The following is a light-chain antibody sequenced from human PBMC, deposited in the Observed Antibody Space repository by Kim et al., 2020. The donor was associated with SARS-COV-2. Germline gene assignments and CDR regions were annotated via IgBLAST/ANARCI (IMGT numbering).Light chain of an antibody. CDR3: QTWGTGIRV. CDR2: LNSDGSH. CDR1: SGHSSYA. Sequence: ASFRLTCTLSSGHSSYAIAWHQQQPEKGPRYLMKLNSDGSHSKGDWIPDRFSGSSSEAERYLTISSLQSEDEADYYCQTWGTGIRVFGGGTQLTVL. V-gene: IGLV4-69*01. J-gene: IGLJ3*02.